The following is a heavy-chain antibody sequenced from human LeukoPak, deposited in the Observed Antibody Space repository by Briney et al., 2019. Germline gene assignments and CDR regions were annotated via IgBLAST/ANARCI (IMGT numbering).Heavy chain of an antibody. J-gene: IGHJ4*02. Sequence: GGSLRLSCAASGFTFSSYEMNWVRQAPGKGLEWVSYISSSGSTIYYADSVKGRFTISRDSAKNSLYLQMNSLRAEDTAVYYCARSYCSGGSCPWGFDYWGQGTLVTVSS. CDR1: GFTFSSYE. CDR2: ISSSGSTI. CDR3: ARSYCSGGSCPWGFDY. D-gene: IGHD2-15*01. V-gene: IGHV3-48*03.